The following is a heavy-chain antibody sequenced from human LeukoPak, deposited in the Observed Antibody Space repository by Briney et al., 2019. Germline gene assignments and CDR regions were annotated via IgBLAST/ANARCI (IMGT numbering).Heavy chain of an antibody. J-gene: IGHJ4*02. D-gene: IGHD6-19*01. CDR2: IYYNGAT. V-gene: IGHV4-59*08. Sequence: SETLSLTCTVSGGSITSDYWTWIRQPPTKGLEWIRYIYYNGATSYNPSLKSRVTMSLDTSKKHFSLKMTSVTAADTAVYYCARYGGSGWVIDKWGQGTLVTVSS. CDR3: ARYGGSGWVIDK. CDR1: GGSITSDY.